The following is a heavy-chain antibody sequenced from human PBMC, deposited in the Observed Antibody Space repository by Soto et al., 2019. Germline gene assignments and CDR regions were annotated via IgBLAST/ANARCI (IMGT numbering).Heavy chain of an antibody. CDR3: ARQCGGYEYYFEY. D-gene: IGHD5-12*01. CDR1: GGSVDSGDYY. V-gene: IGHV4-30-4*01. Sequence: QVQLQESGPGLLKPSQTLSLSCTVSGGSVDSGDYYWSWIRQPPGKGLEWIGYVYYGGITSSHPSLKSRLTISIVTSKSQFSLKLDSVTSADTAVYYCARQCGGYEYYFEYWGQGTLVTVSS. J-gene: IGHJ4*02. CDR2: VYYGGIT.